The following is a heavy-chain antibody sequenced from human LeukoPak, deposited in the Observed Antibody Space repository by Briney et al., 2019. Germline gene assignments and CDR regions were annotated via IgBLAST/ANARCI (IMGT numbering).Heavy chain of an antibody. CDR2: VSGSDGST. V-gene: IGHV3-23*01. CDR1: GFTFSSYA. D-gene: IGHD3-10*02. J-gene: IGHJ6*04. Sequence: GGSLRLSCAASGFTFSSYAMSWVRQAPGKGLEWVSGVSGSDGSTNYADSVKGRFTISRENSKNTLYLQMNSLRAEDTAVYYCAELGITMIGGVWGKGTTVTISS. CDR3: AELGITMIGGV.